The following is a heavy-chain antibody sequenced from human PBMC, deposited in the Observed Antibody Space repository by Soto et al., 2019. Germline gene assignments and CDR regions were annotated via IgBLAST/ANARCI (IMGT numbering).Heavy chain of an antibody. V-gene: IGHV3-21*01. CDR3: ARDLDGYYTKMYYFDY. CDR1: GFTFSSYS. J-gene: IGHJ4*02. Sequence: GESLKISCAASGFTFSSYSMNWVRQAPGKGLEWVSSISSSSSYIYYADSVKGRFTISRDNAKNSLYLQMNSLRAEDTAVYYCARDLDGYYTKMYYFDYWGQGTLVTVSS. CDR2: ISSSSSYI. D-gene: IGHD3-3*01.